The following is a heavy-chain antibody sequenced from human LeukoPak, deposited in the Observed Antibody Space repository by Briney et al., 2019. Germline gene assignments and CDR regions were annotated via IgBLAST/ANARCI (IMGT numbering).Heavy chain of an antibody. CDR3: ARSSRGYSYGDFDY. CDR1: GFTVSSNY. Sequence: GGSLRLSCAASGFTVSSNYMSWVRQAPGKGLEWVSVIYSGGSTYYADSVKGRFTISRHNSKNTLYLQMSSLRAEDTAVYYCARSSRGYSYGDFDYWGQGTLVTVSS. J-gene: IGHJ4*02. CDR2: IYSGGST. V-gene: IGHV3-53*04. D-gene: IGHD5-18*01.